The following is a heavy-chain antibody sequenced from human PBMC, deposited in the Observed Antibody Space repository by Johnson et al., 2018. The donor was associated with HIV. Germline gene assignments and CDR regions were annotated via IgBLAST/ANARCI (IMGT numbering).Heavy chain of an antibody. V-gene: IGHV3-33*08. Sequence: QVQLVESGGGVVQPGKSLTLSCVGSGLSFSNFCIHWVRQAPGKGPAWVAVISFDGNLKKYADSVKGRFTISRDNAKNSLYLQMNSLRAEDTAVYYCARYGYRPEAAFDIWGQGTMVTVSS. D-gene: IGHD5-24*01. CDR1: GLSFSNFC. J-gene: IGHJ3*02. CDR2: ISFDGNLK. CDR3: ARYGYRPEAAFDI.